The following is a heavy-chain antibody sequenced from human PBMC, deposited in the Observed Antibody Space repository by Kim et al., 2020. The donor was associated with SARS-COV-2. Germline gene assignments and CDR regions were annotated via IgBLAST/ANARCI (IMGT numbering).Heavy chain of an antibody. J-gene: IGHJ5*02. CDR2: IYYSGST. CDR3: ARPQRRAVATGWFDP. V-gene: IGHV4-39*01. D-gene: IGHD5-12*01. Sequence: SETLSLTCTVSGGSISSSSYYWGWIRQPPGKGLEWIGSIYYSGSTYYNPSLKSRVTISVDTSKNQFSLKLSSVTAADTAVYYCARPQRRAVATGWFDPWGQGTLVTVSS. CDR1: GGSISSSSYY.